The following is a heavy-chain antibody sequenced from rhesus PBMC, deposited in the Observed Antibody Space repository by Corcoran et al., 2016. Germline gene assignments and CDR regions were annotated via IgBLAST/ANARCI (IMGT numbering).Heavy chain of an antibody. CDR1: GGSISSSNW. Sequence: QVQLQESGPGLVKPSETLSLTCAVSGGSISSSNWWSWIRKHPGKGLEWIGYINGSSGSTYYNPSLKSRGTISTEKSKNQFALKLSSGTAADTAVYYCARDRGGSRYFDYWGQGVLVTVSS. CDR3: ARDRGGSRYFDY. D-gene: IGHD6-25*01. CDR2: INGSSGST. J-gene: IGHJ4*01. V-gene: IGHV4-65*01.